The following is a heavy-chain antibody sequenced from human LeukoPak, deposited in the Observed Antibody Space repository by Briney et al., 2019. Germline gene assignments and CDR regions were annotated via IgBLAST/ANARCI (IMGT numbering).Heavy chain of an antibody. CDR2: ISSSSSYI. D-gene: IGHD3-16*02. CDR3: AKEVVITFGGVIVTRGFDY. J-gene: IGHJ4*02. Sequence: GGSLRLSCAASGFTFSSYSMNWVRQAPGKGLEWVSSISSSSSYIYYADSVKGRFTISRDNSKNTLYLQMNSLRAEDTAVYYCAKEVVITFGGVIVTRGFDYWGQGTLVTVSS. V-gene: IGHV3-21*04. CDR1: GFTFSSYS.